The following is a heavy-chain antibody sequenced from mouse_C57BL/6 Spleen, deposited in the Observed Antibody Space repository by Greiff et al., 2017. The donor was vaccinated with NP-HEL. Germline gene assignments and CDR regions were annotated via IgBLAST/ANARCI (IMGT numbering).Heavy chain of an antibody. CDR3: ARGGYGNYFDY. Sequence: VQLQQSGTELVKPGASVKLSCKASGYTFTSYWMHWVKQRPGQGLEWIGNINPSNGGTNYNEKFKSKATLTVDKSSSTAYMQLSSLTSEDSAVYYFARGGYGNYFDYWGQGTTLTVSS. J-gene: IGHJ2*01. V-gene: IGHV1-53*01. CDR2: INPSNGGT. CDR1: GYTFTSYW. D-gene: IGHD2-10*02.